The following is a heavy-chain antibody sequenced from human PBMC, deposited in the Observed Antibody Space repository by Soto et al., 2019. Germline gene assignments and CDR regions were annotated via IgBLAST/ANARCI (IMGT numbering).Heavy chain of an antibody. D-gene: IGHD3-3*01. CDR2: TYYRSKWYN. CDR1: GDSVSSNSAA. V-gene: IGHV6-1*01. J-gene: IGHJ3*02. Sequence: PSQTLSLTCAISGDSVSSNSAAWNWIRQSPSRGLEWLGRTYYRSKWYNDYAVSVKSRITINPDTSKNQFSLQLNSVTPEDTAVYYCESGKRINYDFWSGTARSDAFDIWGQGTMVTVSS. CDR3: ESGKRINYDFWSGTARSDAFDI.